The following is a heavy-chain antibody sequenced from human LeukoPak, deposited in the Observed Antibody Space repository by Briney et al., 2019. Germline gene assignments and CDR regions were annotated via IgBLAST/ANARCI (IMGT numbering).Heavy chain of an antibody. J-gene: IGHJ4*02. V-gene: IGHV3-21*01. CDR2: ISSSSSYI. Sequence: PGGSLRLSCAASGFTFSSYSMNWVRQAPGKGLEWVSSISSSSSYIYYADSVKGRFTISRDNAKNSLYLQMNSLRAEDTAVYYCARDSPSLPHDIWRGYSGYPSYWGQGTLVTVSS. CDR3: ARDSPSLPHDIWRGYSGYPSY. D-gene: IGHD5-12*01. CDR1: GFTFSSYS.